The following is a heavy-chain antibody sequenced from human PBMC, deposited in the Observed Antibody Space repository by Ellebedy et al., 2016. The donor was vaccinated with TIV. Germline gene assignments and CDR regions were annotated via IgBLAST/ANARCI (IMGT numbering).Heavy chain of an antibody. D-gene: IGHD6-6*01. CDR1: GFTFSSYW. Sequence: GGSLRLSXAASGFTFSSYWMSWVRQAPGKGLEWVANIKQDGSEKYYVDSVKGRFTISRDNAKNSLYLQMNSLRAEDTAVYYCARAGGIAARRTAAGVDYWGQGTLVTVSS. CDR3: ARAGGIAARRTAAGVDY. J-gene: IGHJ4*02. CDR2: IKQDGSEK. V-gene: IGHV3-7*01.